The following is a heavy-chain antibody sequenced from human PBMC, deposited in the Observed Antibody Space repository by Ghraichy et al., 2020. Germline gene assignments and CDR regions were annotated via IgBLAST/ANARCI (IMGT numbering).Heavy chain of an antibody. CDR2: ILYSGNT. J-gene: IGHJ4*02. CDR1: GGSVSRSNYY. CDR3: ARPFQGRGGGVQFVY. Sequence: SQTLSLTCTVSGGSVSRSNYYWGWIRQPPEKGLEWIGNILYSGNTYYNPSLKGRVSISIDTAKNQFFLDLRSVTVADTAVYFCARPFQGRGGGVQFVYWGQGTPVTVSS. V-gene: IGHV4-39*01. D-gene: IGHD3-16*01.